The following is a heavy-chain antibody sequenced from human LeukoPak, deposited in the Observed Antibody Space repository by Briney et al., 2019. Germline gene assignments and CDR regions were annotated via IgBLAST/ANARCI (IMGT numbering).Heavy chain of an antibody. J-gene: IGHJ6*03. CDR2: INGAGDNT. CDR3: TMKFSGDYYYMDV. CDR1: GNTFSSHG. Sequence: GGSLRLSCAASGNTFSSHGLTWVRQAPGKGLEWVSTINGAGDNTYYAETVKDRFTISRDNAMNSLYLQMNSLRAEDTALYYCTMKFSGDYYYMDVWGKGTTVTVSS. D-gene: IGHD3-10*01. V-gene: IGHV3-21*04.